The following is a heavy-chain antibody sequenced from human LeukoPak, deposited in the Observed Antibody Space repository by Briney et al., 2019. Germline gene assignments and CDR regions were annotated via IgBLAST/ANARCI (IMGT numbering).Heavy chain of an antibody. V-gene: IGHV4-59*01. CDR2: LYYSGST. D-gene: IGHD1-26*01. Sequence: SETLSLTCTVSGGSISSYNWSWIRQPPGKGLEWIGYLYYSGSTNYNPSLKSRVTISIDTSKNQFSLKLSSVTAADTAVYYCARASGSYPYHFDYWGQGTLVTVSS. CDR3: ARASGSYPYHFDY. CDR1: GGSISSYN. J-gene: IGHJ4*02.